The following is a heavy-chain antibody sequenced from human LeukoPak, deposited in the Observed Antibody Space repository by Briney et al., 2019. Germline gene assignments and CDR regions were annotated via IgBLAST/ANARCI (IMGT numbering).Heavy chain of an antibody. CDR1: GYTFTSYD. J-gene: IGHJ4*02. Sequence: ASVKVSCKASGYTFTSYDINWVRQATGQGLEWMGWMNPNSGNTGYAQKFQGRVTITRNTSISTAYMELSSLRSEDTAVYYCARGAWYSGAYTTLYYFDYWGQGTLVTVSS. CDR2: MNPNSGNT. D-gene: IGHD6-19*01. V-gene: IGHV1-8*03. CDR3: ARGAWYSGAYTTLYYFDY.